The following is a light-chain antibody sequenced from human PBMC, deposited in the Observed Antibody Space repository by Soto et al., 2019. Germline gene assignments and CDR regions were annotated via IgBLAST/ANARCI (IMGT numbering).Light chain of an antibody. V-gene: IGKV3-20*01. Sequence: ELGWTQSPGILSLSVGERAILSCRASQSINSCYLAWYQHKPGQAPTVLRYVASNRATDIPDRFTGSGSGTDFSLTVSRLEREYIGVHYCQEYYTSATFGQGNNVEIK. CDR3: QEYYTSAT. J-gene: IGKJ1*01. CDR1: QSINSCY. CDR2: VAS.